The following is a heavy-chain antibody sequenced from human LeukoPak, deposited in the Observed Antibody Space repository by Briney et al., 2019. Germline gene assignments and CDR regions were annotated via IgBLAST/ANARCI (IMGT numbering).Heavy chain of an antibody. Sequence: SSETLSLTCTVSGGSISSGGYYWSWIRQPPGKGLEWIGYIYHSGSTYYNPSLKSRVTISVDRSKNQFSLKLSSVTAADTAVYYCARVGEGTMVRGVSGPYYFDYWGQGTLVTVSS. CDR1: GGSISSGGYY. D-gene: IGHD3-10*01. J-gene: IGHJ4*02. V-gene: IGHV4-30-2*01. CDR2: IYHSGST. CDR3: ARVGEGTMVRGVSGPYYFDY.